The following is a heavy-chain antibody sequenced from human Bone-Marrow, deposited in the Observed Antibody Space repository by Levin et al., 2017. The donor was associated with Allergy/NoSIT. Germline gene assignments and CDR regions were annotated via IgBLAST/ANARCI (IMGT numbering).Heavy chain of an antibody. D-gene: IGHD3-22*01. CDR1: GFTFSDYY. J-gene: IGHJ4*02. Sequence: GESLKISCAASGFTFSDYYMSWIRQAPGKGLEWVSYISSSGSTIYYADSVKGRFTISRDNAKNSLYLQMNSLRAEDTAVYYCATDSSGYLNNPFDYWGQGTLVTVSS. CDR3: ATDSSGYLNNPFDY. V-gene: IGHV3-11*01. CDR2: ISSSGSTI.